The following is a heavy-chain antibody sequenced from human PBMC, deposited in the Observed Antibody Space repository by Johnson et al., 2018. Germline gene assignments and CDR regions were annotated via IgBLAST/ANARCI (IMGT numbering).Heavy chain of an antibody. D-gene: IGHD1-26*01. CDR1: GASITGYY. CDR3: ARGQWERNAFDI. CDR2: SSYRGST. J-gene: IGHJ3*02. V-gene: IGHV4-59*01. Sequence: QVQLQESGPGLVKXSETLSLXCTVFGASITGYYWPWIRQPPGKGLEWLGYSSYRGSTNYNPSLKSRVTKSVGTSKNQFSLNLTSVTAADTAVYYCARGQWERNAFDIWDQGTKVTVSS.